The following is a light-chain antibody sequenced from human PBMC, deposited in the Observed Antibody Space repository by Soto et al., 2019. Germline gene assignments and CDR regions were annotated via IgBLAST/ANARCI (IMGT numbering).Light chain of an antibody. CDR2: GAS. CDR1: QSVSSSS. Sequence: EIALTQSPGTLSLSPGERATLSCRASQSVSSSSLAWYQQKPGQAPRLLIYGASSRATGIPDRFSGRGSGTDFTLNINRLEPEDFAVYYCQQYGRSFGQGTRREIK. CDR3: QQYGRS. V-gene: IGKV3-20*01. J-gene: IGKJ5*01.